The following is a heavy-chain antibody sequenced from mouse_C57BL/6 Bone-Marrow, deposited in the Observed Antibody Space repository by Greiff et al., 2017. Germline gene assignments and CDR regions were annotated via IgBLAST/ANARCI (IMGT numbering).Heavy chain of an antibody. Sequence: QVQLQQPGAELVMPGASVKLSCKASGYTFTSYWMHWVKQRPGQGLEWIGEIDPSDSYTTYNQKVKGKSTLTVDKSSSTAYMQLSSLTSEDSAVYYCARRDYSKRGNFDYWGQGTTLTVSS. D-gene: IGHD2-5*01. CDR2: IDPSDSYT. V-gene: IGHV1-69*01. CDR3: ARRDYSKRGNFDY. CDR1: GYTFTSYW. J-gene: IGHJ2*01.